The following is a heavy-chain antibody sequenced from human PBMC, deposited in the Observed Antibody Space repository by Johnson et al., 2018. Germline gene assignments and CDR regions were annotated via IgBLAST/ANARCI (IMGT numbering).Heavy chain of an antibody. D-gene: IGHD1-26*01. J-gene: IGHJ1*01. Sequence: VQLQESGGGLVQPGGSLRLSCAASGFTFSSYSMNWVRQAPGKGLEWVSYISSSSSTIYYADSVKGRFTISRDNAKNSLYLQMNSLRDEDTAVYYCARDTSGSYLGYFQHWGQGTLVTVSS. CDR2: ISSSSSTI. CDR3: ARDTSGSYLGYFQH. CDR1: GFTFSSYS. V-gene: IGHV3-48*02.